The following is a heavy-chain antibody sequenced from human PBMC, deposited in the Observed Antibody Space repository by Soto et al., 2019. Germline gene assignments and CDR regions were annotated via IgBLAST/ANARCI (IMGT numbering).Heavy chain of an antibody. D-gene: IGHD3-16*01. Sequence: APVKVSCKSSGYTFTTYGIIWVRQAPGQGLEWMGWISGYNGNTKYAQKFQGRVTMTTDTSTSTAYMDLRSLRSDDTAVYYCAREGEMPYYYYGMDVWGQGTTVTVSS. J-gene: IGHJ6*02. CDR3: AREGEMPYYYYGMDV. CDR1: GYTFTTYG. CDR2: ISGYNGNT. V-gene: IGHV1-18*01.